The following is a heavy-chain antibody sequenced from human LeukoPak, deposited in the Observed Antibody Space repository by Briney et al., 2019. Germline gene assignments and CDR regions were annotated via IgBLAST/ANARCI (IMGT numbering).Heavy chain of an antibody. V-gene: IGHV4-59*01. J-gene: IGHJ4*02. CDR2: IHHSGST. D-gene: IGHD2-15*01. CDR3: ARLDCRGGGCGGVDY. CDR1: GGSITSYY. Sequence: PSETLSLTCTVSGGSITSYYWSWIRQPPGKGLEWIGYIHHSGSTNYNLSLKSRVTISVDTSKNQFSLKLSSVTAADTAVYYCARLDCRGGGCGGVDYWGQGALVTVSS.